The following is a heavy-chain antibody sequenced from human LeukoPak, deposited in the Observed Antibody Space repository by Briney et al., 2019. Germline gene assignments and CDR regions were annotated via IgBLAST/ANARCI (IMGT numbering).Heavy chain of an antibody. Sequence: ASVKVSCKASGYTFTRYYMHWVRQAPGQGLEWMGWINPNSGGTNYAQKFQGRVTMTRDTSISTAYMELSRLRSDDTAVYYRARADDMTTVTPFDYWGQGTLVTVSS. J-gene: IGHJ4*02. CDR1: GYTFTRYY. CDR3: ARADDMTTVTPFDY. V-gene: IGHV1-2*02. D-gene: IGHD4-17*01. CDR2: INPNSGGT.